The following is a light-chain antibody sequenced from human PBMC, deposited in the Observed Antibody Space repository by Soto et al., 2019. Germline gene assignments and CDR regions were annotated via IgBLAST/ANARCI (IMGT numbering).Light chain of an antibody. CDR2: DAS. J-gene: IGKJ3*01. V-gene: IGKV1-33*01. CDR3: QQYDSLPFT. CDR1: QNISNY. Sequence: DIQMTQSPSSLSSSVGERVTITCQASQNISNYLNCSQQKPGKVPQVLIYDASNLLTGVPSRFSGSGSGTTFTFTITSLQPEDFATYYCQQYDSLPFTFGPGTKVDIK.